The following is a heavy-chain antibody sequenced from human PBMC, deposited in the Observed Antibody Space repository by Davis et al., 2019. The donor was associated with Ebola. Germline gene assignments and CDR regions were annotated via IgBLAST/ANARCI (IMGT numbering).Heavy chain of an antibody. V-gene: IGHV3-33*01. CDR2: IWYDGSNK. J-gene: IGHJ4*02. D-gene: IGHD3-10*01. CDR3: ARKRWITMGPFDY. Sequence: GESLKISCAASGFTFSSYGMHWVRQAPGKGLEWVAVIWYDGSNKYYADSVKGRFTISRDNSKNTLYLQMNSLRAEDTAVYYCARKRWITMGPFDYWGQGTLVTVSS. CDR1: GFTFSSYG.